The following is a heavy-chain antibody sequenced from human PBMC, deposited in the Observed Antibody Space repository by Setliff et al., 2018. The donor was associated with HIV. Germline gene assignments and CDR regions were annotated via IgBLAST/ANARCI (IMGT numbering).Heavy chain of an antibody. Sequence: ETLSLTCTVYGGSFSAYYWSWIRQPPGKGLEWIGYIYYSGGTAYNPSLKSRVTISVDTSKHQFSLKLTSVTIADTAVYYCARFTSGWYGQYWGQGTLVTVSS. J-gene: IGHJ4*02. V-gene: IGHV4-59*01. CDR2: IYYSGGT. CDR1: GGSFSAYY. CDR3: ARFTSGWYGQY. D-gene: IGHD6-19*01.